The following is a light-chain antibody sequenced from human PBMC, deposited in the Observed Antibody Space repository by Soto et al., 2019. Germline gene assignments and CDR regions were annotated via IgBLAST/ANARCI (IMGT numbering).Light chain of an antibody. CDR3: QQYGDSPFT. CDR1: QRISTSY. Sequence: EIVLTQSPGTLSLSAGERATLSCRASQRISTSYLAWYQQKPGRAPRVLVYGTSTRATGIPSRFSGSGSGTDFTLTSSRLEPEDFAVYYCQQYGDSPFTFGPGTKVDIK. CDR2: GTS. V-gene: IGKV3-20*01. J-gene: IGKJ3*01.